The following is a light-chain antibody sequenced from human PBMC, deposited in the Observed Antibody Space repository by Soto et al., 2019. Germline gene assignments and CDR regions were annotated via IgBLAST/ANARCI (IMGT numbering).Light chain of an antibody. Sequence: QSALTQPASVSGSPGQSITISCTGTSSDVGSYTYVSWYQQYPGKAPKLIIYDVTKRPSGVSDRFSGSKSDNTASLTISGLQAEDEAEYYCSSFTGSNTYVFGTGTKLTVL. CDR2: DVT. CDR3: SSFTGSNTYV. V-gene: IGLV2-14*01. J-gene: IGLJ1*01. CDR1: SSDVGSYTY.